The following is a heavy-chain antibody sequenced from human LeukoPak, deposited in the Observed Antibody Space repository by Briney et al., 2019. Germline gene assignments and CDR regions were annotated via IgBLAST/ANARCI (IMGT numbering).Heavy chain of an antibody. CDR3: ARALVGAHRGVFGY. Sequence: GASVKISCKASGYTFTINHIHWVRQAPGQGLEWMGIINPSGGSTSYAQKFQGRVTMTRDTSTSTVYMELSSLRSEDTAVYYCARALVGAHRGVFGYWGQGTLVTVSS. V-gene: IGHV1-46*01. D-gene: IGHD1-26*01. J-gene: IGHJ4*02. CDR1: GYTFTINH. CDR2: INPSGGST.